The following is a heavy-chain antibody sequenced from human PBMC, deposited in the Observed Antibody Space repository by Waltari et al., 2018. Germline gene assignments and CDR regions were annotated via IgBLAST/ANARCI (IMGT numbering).Heavy chain of an antibody. Sequence: EVQLVESGGGLVKPGGSLSLSCAASGFTFSSHSINWVRQAPGKGLEWVSSISSGGEHIFYAHSGQGRFTISRDNAQGSLFLQMNSLGDDDTAVYDCAGGGTVGVVTGFDSWGQGTLVTVSS. CDR1: GFTFSSHS. CDR2: ISSGGEHI. D-gene: IGHD3-3*01. CDR3: AGGGTVGVVTGFDS. V-gene: IGHV3-21*01. J-gene: IGHJ4*02.